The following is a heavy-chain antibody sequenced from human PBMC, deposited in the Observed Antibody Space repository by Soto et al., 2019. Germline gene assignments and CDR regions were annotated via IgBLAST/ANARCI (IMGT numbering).Heavy chain of an antibody. Sequence: GGSLRLSCAASGFTFSSYAMSWVRQAPGKGLEWVSAISGSGGSTYYADSVKGRFTISRDNSKNTLYLQMNSLRAEDTAVYYCAKDGEDGSIDQTPPIDYWGQGTLVTVSS. D-gene: IGHD3-10*01. J-gene: IGHJ4*02. V-gene: IGHV3-23*01. CDR3: AKDGEDGSIDQTPPIDY. CDR2: ISGSGGST. CDR1: GFTFSSYA.